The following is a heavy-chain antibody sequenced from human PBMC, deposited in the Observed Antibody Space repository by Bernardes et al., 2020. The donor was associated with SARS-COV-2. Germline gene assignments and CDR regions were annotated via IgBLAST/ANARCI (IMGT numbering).Heavy chain of an antibody. CDR3: ARDRPTVTYYYYYYGMDV. Sequence: ASMKVSCKASGYTFTSYGISWVRQAPGQGLEWMGWISAYNGNTNYAQKLQGRVTMTTDTSTSTAYMELRSLRSDDTAVYYCARDRPTVTYYYYYYGMDVWGQGTTVTVSS. D-gene: IGHD4-4*01. V-gene: IGHV1-18*04. J-gene: IGHJ6*02. CDR2: ISAYNGNT. CDR1: GYTFTSYG.